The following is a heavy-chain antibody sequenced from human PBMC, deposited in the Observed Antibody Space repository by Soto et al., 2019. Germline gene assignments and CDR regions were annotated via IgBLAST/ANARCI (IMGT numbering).Heavy chain of an antibody. J-gene: IGHJ3*02. Sequence: PSETLSLTCAVSGGSISSSNWWSWVRQPPGKGLEWIGDIYHSGSTNYNPPLKSRVTISVDKSKNQFSLKLSSVTAADTAVYYCARLLTSSYAFDIRGQGTMVTVSS. V-gene: IGHV4-4*02. CDR3: ARLLTSSYAFDI. CDR1: GGSISSSNW. CDR2: IYHSGST. D-gene: IGHD6-6*01.